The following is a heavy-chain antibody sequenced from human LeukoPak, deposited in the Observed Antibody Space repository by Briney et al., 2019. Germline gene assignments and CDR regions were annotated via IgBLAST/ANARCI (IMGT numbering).Heavy chain of an antibody. D-gene: IGHD3-9*01. V-gene: IGHV1-2*02. Sequence: ASVKVSCKASGYTFTGYYLHWVRQAPGQGLEWMGCVNPNSGDTNYAQKFQGRVAMTRDTSISTAYMELSRLRSDDTAVYYCARGLYDILTGHYGHWGQGTLVTVSS. CDR1: GYTFTGYY. J-gene: IGHJ4*02. CDR3: ARGLYDILTGHYGH. CDR2: VNPNSGDT.